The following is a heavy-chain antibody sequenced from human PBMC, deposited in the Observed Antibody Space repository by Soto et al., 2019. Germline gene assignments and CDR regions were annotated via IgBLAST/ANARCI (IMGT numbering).Heavy chain of an antibody. V-gene: IGHV3-23*01. CDR3: ARRGSGSYYGY. CDR2: ISGSGGST. D-gene: IGHD1-26*01. CDR1: GFTFSSYA. Sequence: EVQLLESGGGLVQPGGSLRLSCAASGFTFSSYAMRWVRQATVKGLEWGSAISGSGGSTYYADSVKGRFTISRDNSKNTLYLQMNSLRAEDTAVYYCARRGSGSYYGYWGQGTLVTVSS. J-gene: IGHJ4*02.